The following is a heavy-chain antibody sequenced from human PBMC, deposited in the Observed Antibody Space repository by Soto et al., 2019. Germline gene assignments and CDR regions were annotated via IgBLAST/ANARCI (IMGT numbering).Heavy chain of an antibody. CDR1: GFTFGDYA. CDR2: IRSKAYGGTT. Sequence: GGSLRLSCTASGFTFGDYAMSWFRQAPGKGLEWVGFIRSKAYGGTTEYAASVKDRFTISRDDSKSIAYLQMNSLKTEDTAVYYCTRTELYDFWSGSFDYWGQGTLVTVSS. V-gene: IGHV3-49*03. CDR3: TRTELYDFWSGSFDY. J-gene: IGHJ4*02. D-gene: IGHD3-3*01.